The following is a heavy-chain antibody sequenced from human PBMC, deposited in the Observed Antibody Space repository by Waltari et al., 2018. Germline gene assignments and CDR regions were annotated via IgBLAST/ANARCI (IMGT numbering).Heavy chain of an antibody. V-gene: IGHV5-51*01. CDR2: IHPGNFDT. CDR3: ARHPQDKGMDV. J-gene: IGHJ6*02. CDR1: GYSFTSYC. D-gene: IGHD2-15*01. Sequence: EVQLVQSGVEVKKPGESLRISCKGSGYSFTSYCNPWGRQVPGKGLEYMGIIHPGNFDTRYSPSFQGQVTISADKSITTAYLQWSSLQASDTATYYCARHPQDKGMDVWGQGTTVTVSS.